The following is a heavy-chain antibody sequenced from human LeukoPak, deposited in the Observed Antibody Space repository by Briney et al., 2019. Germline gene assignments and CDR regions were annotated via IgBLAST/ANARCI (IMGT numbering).Heavy chain of an antibody. CDR1: GGSMSRYY. Sequence: PSETLSLTCTVSGGSMSRYYWSWIRQSPGKGLEWIGCIYYSGSTDYNPSLKSRVTISLDTSKNQFSLNVNSVTAADTAVYYCARLGCSGGSCRRYFDYWGQGTLVTVSS. D-gene: IGHD2-15*01. CDR3: ARLGCSGGSCRRYFDY. CDR2: IYYSGST. V-gene: IGHV4-59*08. J-gene: IGHJ4*02.